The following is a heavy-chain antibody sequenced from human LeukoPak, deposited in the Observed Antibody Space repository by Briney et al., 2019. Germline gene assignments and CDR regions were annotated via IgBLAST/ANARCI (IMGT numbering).Heavy chain of an antibody. CDR1: GGSISSYY. J-gene: IGHJ5*02. CDR3: ARPIPLFGVVSWFDP. Sequence: SETLSLTCTVSGGSISSYYWSWIRQPPGKGLEWIGYIYYSGSTNYNPSLKSRVTISVDTSKNQFSLKLSSVTADDTAVYYCARPIPLFGVVSWFDPWGQGTLVTVSS. CDR2: IYYSGST. D-gene: IGHD3-3*01. V-gene: IGHV4-59*01.